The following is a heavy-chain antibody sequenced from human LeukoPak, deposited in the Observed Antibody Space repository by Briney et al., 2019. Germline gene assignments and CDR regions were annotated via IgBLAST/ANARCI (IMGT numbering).Heavy chain of an antibody. CDR3: ARGGYFSFDY. V-gene: IGHV3-33*01. Sequence: GRSLRLSCAASGFSFSSYGMRWVRQAPGKGLEWVAVIWYDGTNKYYADSVKGRFTISRDSSKDTLYLQMNSLRAEDTAVYFCARGGYFSFDYWGQGTLVTVSS. CDR1: GFSFSSYG. D-gene: IGHD2/OR15-2a*01. CDR2: IWYDGTNK. J-gene: IGHJ4*02.